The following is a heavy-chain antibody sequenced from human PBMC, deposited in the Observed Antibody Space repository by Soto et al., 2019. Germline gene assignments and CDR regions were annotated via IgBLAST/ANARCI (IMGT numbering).Heavy chain of an antibody. V-gene: IGHV5-51*01. CDR1: GYSFTSYW. Sequence: GESLKISCKGSGYSFTSYWIGWVRQMPGKGLEWMGIIYPGDSDTRYSPSLQGQVTISADKSISTAYLQWSSLKASDTAMYYCARQKDFYYDSSGYGAFDIWGQGTMVTVSS. CDR3: ARQKDFYYDSSGYGAFDI. J-gene: IGHJ3*02. CDR2: IYPGDSDT. D-gene: IGHD3-22*01.